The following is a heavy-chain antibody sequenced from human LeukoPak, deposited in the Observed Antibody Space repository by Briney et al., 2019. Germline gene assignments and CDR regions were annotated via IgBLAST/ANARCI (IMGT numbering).Heavy chain of an antibody. CDR2: IYYSGST. CDR3: ARQSSGGYYGY. CDR1: GGSISSYY. V-gene: IGHV4-59*08. Sequence: SSETLSLTCTVSGGSISSYYWSWIRQPPGKGLERIGYIYYSGSTNYNPSLKSRVTISVDTSKNQFSLKLSSVTAADTAVYYCARQSSGGYYGYWGQGTLVTVSS. J-gene: IGHJ4*02. D-gene: IGHD3-3*01.